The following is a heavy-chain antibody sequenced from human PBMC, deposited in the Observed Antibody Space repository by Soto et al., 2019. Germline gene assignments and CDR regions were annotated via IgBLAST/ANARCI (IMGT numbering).Heavy chain of an antibody. CDR2: VSGGSGVT. V-gene: IGHV3-23*04. Sequence: EVQLVESGGGLVQPGGSLRLSCAVSGFSFSTYGVTWVRQAPGKGLEWVSGVSGGSGVTHYADSVKGRFTITGDNSKNTVYLHMNSLRIEDTAVYYCAKCNGYGDYWGEGTLVTVSS. CDR3: AKCNGYGDY. CDR1: GFSFSTYG. D-gene: IGHD5-12*01. J-gene: IGHJ4*02.